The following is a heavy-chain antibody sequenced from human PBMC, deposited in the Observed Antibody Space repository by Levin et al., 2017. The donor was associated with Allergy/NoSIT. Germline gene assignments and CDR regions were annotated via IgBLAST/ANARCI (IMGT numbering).Heavy chain of an antibody. V-gene: IGHV3-30*18. CDR1: GFTFNNYG. D-gene: IGHD2-15*01. J-gene: IGHJ4*02. Sequence: LSLTCAASGFTFNNYGMHWVRQAPGKGLEWVAIISYDGSNKYYADSVKGRFTISRDNSKNTLYLQMDSLRAEDTAVYYCAKARVRSTVGYCSGGSCAPFDYWGQGTLVTVSS. CDR3: AKARVRSTVGYCSGGSCAPFDY. CDR2: ISYDGSNK.